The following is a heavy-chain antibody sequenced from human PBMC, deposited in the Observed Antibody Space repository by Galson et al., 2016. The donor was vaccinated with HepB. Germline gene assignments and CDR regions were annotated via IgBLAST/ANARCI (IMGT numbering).Heavy chain of an antibody. V-gene: IGHV3-23*01. CDR1: GFSFSLYS. CDR2: ISGSGDST. D-gene: IGHD6-19*01. CDR3: VKTQGYSTGWYGMDV. J-gene: IGHJ6*02. Sequence: SLRLSCAASGFSFSLYSLNWVRQAPGKGLEWVSVISGSGDSTYYADSVKGRFTISRDNFKSTLSLQMNSLRAEDTAVYYCVKTQGYSTGWYGMDVWGQGTTVTVSS.